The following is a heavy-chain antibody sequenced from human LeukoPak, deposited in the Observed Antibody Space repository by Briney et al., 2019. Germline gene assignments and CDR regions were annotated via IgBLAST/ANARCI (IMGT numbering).Heavy chain of an antibody. D-gene: IGHD3-3*01. CDR2: IYPGDSDT. CDR1: GYSFTSYW. V-gene: IGHV5-51*01. Sequence: GESLKISCKGSGYSFTSYWIGWVRQMPGKGLEWMGIIYPGDSDTRYSPPFQGQVTISADKSISTAYLQWSSLKASDTAMYYCARQSRITIFGVDYYYMDVWGKGTTVTVSS. J-gene: IGHJ6*03. CDR3: ARQSRITIFGVDYYYMDV.